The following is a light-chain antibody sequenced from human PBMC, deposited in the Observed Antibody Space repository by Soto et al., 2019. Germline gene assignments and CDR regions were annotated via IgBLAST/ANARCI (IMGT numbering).Light chain of an antibody. V-gene: IGLV1-40*01. CDR3: QSYDSSLSGSEV. Sequence: QSALTQPPSVSGASGQRVTISCTGSSSNIGAGYDVHWYQQLPGTAPKLLIYGNGNRPSGVPERFSGSKSGTSASLAITGLQAEDEADYYCQSYDSSLSGSEVFGTGTKVTVL. J-gene: IGLJ1*01. CDR2: GNG. CDR1: SSNIGAGYD.